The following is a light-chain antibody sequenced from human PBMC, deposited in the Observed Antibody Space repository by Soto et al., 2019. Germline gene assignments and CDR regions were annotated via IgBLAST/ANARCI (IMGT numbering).Light chain of an antibody. CDR1: QSVSSN. CDR2: GAS. J-gene: IGKJ5*01. Sequence: EIVMTQSPDTLSVSPGERATLSCRASQSVSSNLAWYQQKPGQAPRLLIYGASTRATGIPARFSGSGSGTEFTLTISSLQSEDFAVYYCQQYNNWLTTFGQGTRLEIK. CDR3: QQYNNWLTT. V-gene: IGKV3-15*01.